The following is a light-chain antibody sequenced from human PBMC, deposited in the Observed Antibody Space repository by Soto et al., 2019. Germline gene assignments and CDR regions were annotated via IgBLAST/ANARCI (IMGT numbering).Light chain of an antibody. CDR1: SSDVGGYNS. Sequence: SALTQPASVSGSPGQSITISCTGTSSDVGGYNSVSWFQQYPGKAPKLMIYEVSNRPSGISNRFSGSKSGNTASLTISGLQTEDEADYYCSSYTTSSTVVFGGGTKLTVL. J-gene: IGLJ2*01. V-gene: IGLV2-14*01. CDR2: EVS. CDR3: SSYTTSSTVV.